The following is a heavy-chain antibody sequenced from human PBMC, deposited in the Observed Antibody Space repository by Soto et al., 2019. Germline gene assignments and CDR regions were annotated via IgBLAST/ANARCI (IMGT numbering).Heavy chain of an antibody. D-gene: IGHD4-17*01. CDR2: ISYDGSNK. CDR3: ARSHTLDYGDYVVGYYFDC. V-gene: IGHV3-30-3*01. J-gene: IGHJ4*02. CDR1: GFTFSSYA. Sequence: QVQLVESGGGVVQPGRSLRLSCAASGFTFSSYAMHWVRQAPGKGLEWVTVISYDGSNKYYADSVKGRFTISRDNSKNTVYLQMNSLRAEDTAVYYCARSHTLDYGDYVVGYYFDCWGQGTLVTVSS.